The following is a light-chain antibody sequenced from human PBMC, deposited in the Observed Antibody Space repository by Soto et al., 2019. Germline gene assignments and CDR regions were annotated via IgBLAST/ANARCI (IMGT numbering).Light chain of an antibody. Sequence: DILMTQSPSTLSASVGDRVTITCRASQSISSWLAWYQQKPGKAPKLLIYDASSVESGVPSRFSGSGSGTDFTLTISSLPPDDFATYYCQQYNSYLTFGGGTKVEIK. CDR3: QQYNSYLT. CDR1: QSISSW. V-gene: IGKV1-5*01. CDR2: DAS. J-gene: IGKJ4*01.